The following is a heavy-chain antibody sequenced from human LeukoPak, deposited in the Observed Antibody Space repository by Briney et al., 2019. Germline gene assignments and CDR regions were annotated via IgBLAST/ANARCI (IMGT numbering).Heavy chain of an antibody. CDR1: GGSISSGSYY. D-gene: IGHD6-13*01. Sequence: SETLSLTCTVSGGSISSGSYYWSWIRQPAGKGLEWIGRIYTSGSTNYNPSLKSRVTISVDTSKNQFSLKLSSVTAADTAVYYCARESIAAARWGQGTLVTVSS. V-gene: IGHV4-61*02. J-gene: IGHJ4*02. CDR3: ARESIAAAR. CDR2: IYTSGST.